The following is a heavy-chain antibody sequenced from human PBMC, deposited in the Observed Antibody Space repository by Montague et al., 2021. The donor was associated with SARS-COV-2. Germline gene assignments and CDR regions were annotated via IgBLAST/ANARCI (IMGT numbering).Heavy chain of an antibody. V-gene: IGHV4-61*02. Sequence: TLSPTCTVSGGSINSGSYNWSWIRRPAGKGLEWIGRIYSSGSTNYDPSLKSRVTISVDTSKNQFSLKVTSVTAADTAVYFCARDLGIMDVWGKGTTVTVSS. CDR1: GGSINSGSYN. J-gene: IGHJ6*03. CDR2: IYSSGST. CDR3: ARDLGIMDV. D-gene: IGHD7-27*01.